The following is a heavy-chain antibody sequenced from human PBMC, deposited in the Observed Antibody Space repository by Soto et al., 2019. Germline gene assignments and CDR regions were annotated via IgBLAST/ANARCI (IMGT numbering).Heavy chain of an antibody. CDR3: GKSDCGNIGCKNFDY. D-gene: IGHD2-21*01. Sequence: GGSLRLSCAASGFTFTGYTITWVRQAPGKGLTWVSSISGSGDSTYYADSVKGRFTISRDNTQNTVYLQMNSLRVEDTALYFCGKSDCGNIGCKNFDYWGQGTLVTVSS. J-gene: IGHJ4*02. V-gene: IGHV3-23*01. CDR1: GFTFTGYT. CDR2: ISGSGDST.